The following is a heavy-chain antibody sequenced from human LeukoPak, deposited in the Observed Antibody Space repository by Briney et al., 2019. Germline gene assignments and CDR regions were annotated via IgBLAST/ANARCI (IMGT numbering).Heavy chain of an antibody. Sequence: SETLSLTCTVSGGSISSYYWSWIRQPAGKGLEWIGCIYTSGSTNYNPSLKSRVTMSVDTSKNQFSLKLSSVTAADTAVYYCARADTGGYYYGSGSYHWFDPWGQGTLVTVSS. J-gene: IGHJ5*02. D-gene: IGHD3-10*01. V-gene: IGHV4-4*07. CDR2: IYTSGST. CDR1: GGSISSYY. CDR3: ARADTGGYYYGSGSYHWFDP.